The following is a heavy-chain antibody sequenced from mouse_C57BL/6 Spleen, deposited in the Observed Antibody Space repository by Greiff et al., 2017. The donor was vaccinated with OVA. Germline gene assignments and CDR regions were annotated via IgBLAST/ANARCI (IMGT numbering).Heavy chain of an antibody. J-gene: IGHJ1*03. V-gene: IGHV1-26*01. CDR2: INPNNGGT. D-gene: IGHD2-2*01. CDR3: ARAGDGYGWYIDV. CDR1: GYTFTDYY. Sequence: EVQLQQSGPELVKPGASVKISCKATGYTFTDYYMNWVKQSHGKSLEWIGDINPNNGGTSYNQKFKGKATLTVDKASSTAYMELRSLTSEDSAVYYCARAGDGYGWYIDVWGTGTTVTVSS.